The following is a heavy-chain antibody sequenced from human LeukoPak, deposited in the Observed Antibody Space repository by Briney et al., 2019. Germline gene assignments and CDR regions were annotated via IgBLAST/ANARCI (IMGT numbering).Heavy chain of an antibody. J-gene: IGHJ3*02. CDR1: GFTVSSNY. D-gene: IGHD3-3*01. CDR3: ARDLANYYFWSGSSSGGDI. V-gene: IGHV3-66*02. Sequence: PGGSLRLSCAASGFTVSSNYMSWVRQAPGKGLEWVSVIYSGGSTYYADSVKGRFTISRDNSKNTLYLPMNSLRAEDTAVYYGARDLANYYFWSGSSSGGDIWGQGTMVTVSS. CDR2: IYSGGST.